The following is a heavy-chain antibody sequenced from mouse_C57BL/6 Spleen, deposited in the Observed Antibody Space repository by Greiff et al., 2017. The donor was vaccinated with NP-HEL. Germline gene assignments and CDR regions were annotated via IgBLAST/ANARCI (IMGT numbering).Heavy chain of an antibody. V-gene: IGHV10-1*01. CDR2: IRSKSNNYAT. CDR3: VRQNYPPVFDV. Sequence: EVKLMESGGGLVQPKGSLKLSCAASGFSFNTYAMNWVRQAPGKGLEWVARIRSKSNNYATYYADSVKDRFTISRDDSESMLYLQMNNLKTEDTAMYCCVRQNYPPVFDVWGTGTTVTVSS. D-gene: IGHD2-1*01. J-gene: IGHJ1*03. CDR1: GFSFNTYA.